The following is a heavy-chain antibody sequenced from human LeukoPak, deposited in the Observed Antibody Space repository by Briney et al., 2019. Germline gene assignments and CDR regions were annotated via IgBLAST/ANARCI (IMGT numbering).Heavy chain of an antibody. CDR2: ISSRSSYI. Sequence: GGSLRLSCEASGFTFSTHTMNWVRQAPGKGVEWGSCISSRSSYIFYEDSVRGRFIISRDNAKNSLYLQMNSLRPEDTAKYFCVRKTATEEVYFDNWGQGTPVTVSS. CDR3: VRKTATEEVYFDN. J-gene: IGHJ4*02. CDR1: GFTFSTHT. V-gene: IGHV3-21*01.